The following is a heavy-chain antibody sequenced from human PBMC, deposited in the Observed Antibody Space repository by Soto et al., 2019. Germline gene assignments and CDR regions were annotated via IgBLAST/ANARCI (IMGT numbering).Heavy chain of an antibody. CDR3: AKELTIFGVVSPNYYYYGMDV. Sequence: PGGSLRLSCAASGFTFDDDAMHWVRQAPGQGLEWVSGICWNSGSIGYADSVKGRFTISRDNAKNSLYLQMNSLRAEDTALYYCAKELTIFGVVSPNYYYYGMDVWGQGTTVTVSS. J-gene: IGHJ6*02. CDR2: ICWNSGSI. V-gene: IGHV3-9*01. CDR1: GFTFDDDA. D-gene: IGHD3-3*01.